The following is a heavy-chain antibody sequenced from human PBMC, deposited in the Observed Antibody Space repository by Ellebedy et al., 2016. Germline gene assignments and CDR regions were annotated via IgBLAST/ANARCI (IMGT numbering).Heavy chain of an antibody. CDR1: GFTFDNYA. Sequence: SLKISXAASGFTFDNYAMHWVRQAPGKGLEWVSGISWSSGIRDYADSAEGRFTISRDNAKNSLYLQMNSLRVEDTALYFCAKDFVRGLGRGNCFEYWGQGTPVSVSS. CDR3: AKDFVRGLGRGNCFEY. J-gene: IGHJ4*02. D-gene: IGHD3-10*02. CDR2: ISWSSGIR. V-gene: IGHV3-9*01.